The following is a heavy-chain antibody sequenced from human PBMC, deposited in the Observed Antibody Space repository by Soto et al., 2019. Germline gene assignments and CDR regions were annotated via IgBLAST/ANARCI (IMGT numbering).Heavy chain of an antibody. J-gene: IGHJ6*02. CDR1: GGTFSSYA. V-gene: IGHV1-69*12. CDR2: IIPIFGTA. D-gene: IGHD2-2*01. Sequence: QVQLVQSGAEVKKPGSSVKVSCKASGGTFSSYAISWVRQAPGQGLEWMGGIIPIFGTANYAQKFQGRVTITADESTSTAYMELSSLRSEDTAVYYCARRSSPHHYYYYYGMDVWGQGTTVTVSS. CDR3: ARRSSPHHYYYYYGMDV.